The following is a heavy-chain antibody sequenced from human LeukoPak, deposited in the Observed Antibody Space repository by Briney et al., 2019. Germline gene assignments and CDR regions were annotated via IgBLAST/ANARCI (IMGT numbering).Heavy chain of an antibody. Sequence: PGGSLRLSCAASGFTFSDHYIDWVRQAPGKGLEWVGRMRNKANSYTTENAASVKGRLTLSRDDSKRLVFLQLNSLKIEDTAVYYCARGRPWEDNTYYYGMDVWGQGTTVTVSS. D-gene: IGHD1-1*01. CDR3: ARGRPWEDNTYYYGMDV. V-gene: IGHV3-72*01. CDR1: GFTFSDHY. J-gene: IGHJ6*02. CDR2: MRNKANSYTT.